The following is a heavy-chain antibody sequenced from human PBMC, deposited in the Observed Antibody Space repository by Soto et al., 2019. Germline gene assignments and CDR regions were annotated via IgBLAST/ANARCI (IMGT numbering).Heavy chain of an antibody. Sequence: ASVKVSCKASGYTFTSYGISWVRQAPGQGLEWKGWISAYNGNTNYAQKLQGRVTMTTDTSTSTAYMELRSLRSDDTAVYYCASRLNYFDSSGHGNYWGQGTLVTVSS. CDR2: ISAYNGNT. CDR1: GYTFTSYG. V-gene: IGHV1-18*01. CDR3: ASRLNYFDSSGHGNY. D-gene: IGHD3-22*01. J-gene: IGHJ4*02.